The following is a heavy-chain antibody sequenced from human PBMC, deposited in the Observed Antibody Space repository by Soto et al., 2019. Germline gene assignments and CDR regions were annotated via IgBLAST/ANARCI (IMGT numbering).Heavy chain of an antibody. J-gene: IGHJ4*02. D-gene: IGHD4-17*01. CDR2: IYYSGST. CDR1: GGSVSSGSYY. V-gene: IGHV4-61*01. CDR3: ARHLRAVTYYDY. Sequence: SETLSLTCTVSGGSVSSGSYYWSGIRQPPGKGLEWIGYIYYSGSTNYNPSLKRRVTISVDTSKNQFSLKLNSVTAADTAVYSCARHLRAVTYYDYWGQGTLVTVSS.